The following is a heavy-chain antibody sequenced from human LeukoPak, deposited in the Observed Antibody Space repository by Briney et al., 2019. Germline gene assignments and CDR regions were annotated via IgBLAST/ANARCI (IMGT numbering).Heavy chain of an antibody. CDR3: AKWFGYCSPTSCWALDY. V-gene: IGHV3-23*01. D-gene: IGHD2-2*01. Sequence: PGGSLRLSCAASGFSYSSYAMSWVRQAPGKGLEWVSTISGSASSTYYADSVKGRLTISRDNSKNTLYLQMNSLRAEDTAVYYCAKWFGYCSPTSCWALDYWGQGTLVTVSS. CDR2: ISGSASST. J-gene: IGHJ4*02. CDR1: GFSYSSYA.